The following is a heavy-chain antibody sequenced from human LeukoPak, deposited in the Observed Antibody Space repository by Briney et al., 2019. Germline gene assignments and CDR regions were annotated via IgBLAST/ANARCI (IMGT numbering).Heavy chain of an antibody. CDR3: ARERSSGWVDYFDY. J-gene: IGHJ4*02. CDR2: IYSGGST. CDR1: GFTVSSNY. V-gene: IGHV3-53*01. Sequence: PGGSLRLSCAASGFTVSSNYMSWVRQAPGKGLEWVSVIYSGGSTYYADSVKGRLTTSRDNSKNTLYLQMNSLRAEDTAVYYCARERSSGWVDYFDYWGQGTLVTVSS. D-gene: IGHD6-19*01.